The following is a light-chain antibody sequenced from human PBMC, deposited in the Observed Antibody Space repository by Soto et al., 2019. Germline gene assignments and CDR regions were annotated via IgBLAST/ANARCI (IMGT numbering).Light chain of an antibody. Sequence: VLTQSPGTLSLSPGESATLSCRASQSVNSNSLAWYPHKPGQAPRVFIYGASTRATGIPDRFSGSGSGTDFTLTISRLEPEDFAVYYCQQQGRSWITFGQGTRLEIK. CDR3: QQQGRSWIT. J-gene: IGKJ5*01. V-gene: IGKV3-20*01. CDR1: QSVNSNS. CDR2: GAS.